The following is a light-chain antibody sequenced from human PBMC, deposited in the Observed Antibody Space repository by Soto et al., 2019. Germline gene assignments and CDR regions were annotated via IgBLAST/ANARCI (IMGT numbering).Light chain of an antibody. CDR3: QQYNSYSRT. CDR2: DAS. V-gene: IGKV1-5*01. J-gene: IGKJ1*01. Sequence: DIQMTQSPSSLSSSFGDRVTITCRASQSISSWLAWYQQKPGKAPNLLIYDASSLEGGVPSRFSGSGSGTEFTLTLSSLKHDDFATYYCQQYNSYSRTFGQGTKVDI. CDR1: QSISSW.